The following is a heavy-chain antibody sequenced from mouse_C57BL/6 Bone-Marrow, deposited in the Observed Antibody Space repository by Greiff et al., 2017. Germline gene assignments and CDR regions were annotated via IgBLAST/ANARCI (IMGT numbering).Heavy chain of an antibody. CDR1: GYTFTSYW. Sequence: QVQLQQPGAELVKPGASVKLSCKASGYTFTSYWMHWVKQRPGQGLEWIGMIHPNSGSTNYNGRFKSKATLTVDKSSSTAYMQLSSLTSEDSAVYYGARSCNWPGFAYWGKGTLVTVSA. V-gene: IGHV1-64*01. D-gene: IGHD4-1*02. J-gene: IGHJ3*01. CDR2: IHPNSGST. CDR3: ARSCNWPGFAY.